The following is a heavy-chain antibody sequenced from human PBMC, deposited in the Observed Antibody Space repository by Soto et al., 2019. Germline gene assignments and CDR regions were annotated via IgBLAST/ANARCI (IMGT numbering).Heavy chain of an antibody. V-gene: IGHV3-66*01. Sequence: GGSLRLSCAASGFTVSSNYMSWVRQAPGKGLEWVSVIYSGGSTYYADSVKGRFTISRDNSKNTLYLQMNSLRAEDTAVYYCARDSSNWNYVNWFDPWGQGTLVTVSS. CDR1: GFTVSSNY. D-gene: IGHD1-7*01. CDR2: IYSGGST. J-gene: IGHJ5*02. CDR3: ARDSSNWNYVNWFDP.